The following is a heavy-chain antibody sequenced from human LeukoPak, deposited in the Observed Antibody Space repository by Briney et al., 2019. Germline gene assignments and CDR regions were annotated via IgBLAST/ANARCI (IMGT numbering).Heavy chain of an antibody. V-gene: IGHV3-11*01. CDR2: ISSSGSTT. CDR1: GFTFSDYY. J-gene: IGHJ3*02. Sequence: GGSLRLSCAASGFTFSDYYMSWIRQAPGKGLEWVSYISSSGSTTYYADSVKGRFTISRDNSKNTLYLQMNSLRAEDTAVYYCAKDYDSSGYYLNAFDIWGQGTMVTVSS. D-gene: IGHD3-22*01. CDR3: AKDYDSSGYYLNAFDI.